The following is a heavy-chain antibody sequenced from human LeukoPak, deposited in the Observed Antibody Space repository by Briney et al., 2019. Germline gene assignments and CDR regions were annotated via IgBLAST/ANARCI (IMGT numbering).Heavy chain of an antibody. Sequence: GESLKISCKGSGYSFTSYWIGWVRQMPGKGLECMGIIYPGDSDTRYSPSFQGQVTISADKSISTAYLQWSSLKASDTAMYYCARLSMGSYYRFYYGMDVWGQGTTVTVSS. V-gene: IGHV5-51*01. CDR2: IYPGDSDT. CDR1: GYSFTSYW. D-gene: IGHD1-26*01. J-gene: IGHJ6*02. CDR3: ARLSMGSYYRFYYGMDV.